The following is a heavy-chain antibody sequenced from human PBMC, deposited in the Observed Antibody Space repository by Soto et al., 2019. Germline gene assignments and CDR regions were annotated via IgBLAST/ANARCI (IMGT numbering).Heavy chain of an antibody. CDR1: GFTFSNYA. V-gene: IGHV3-23*01. J-gene: IGHJ4*02. CDR3: AKNRGHEPPYYSDS. CDR2: IYGGGDGT. Sequence: EVLLLESGGGLVQPGGSLRLSCAASGFTFSNYAVNWVRQAPGKGLEWVSTIYGGGDGTHYADSVKGRFTISRDNSKNTLYLQMTRLRAEDTAVYYCAKNRGHEPPYYSDSWGQGTLVTVSS.